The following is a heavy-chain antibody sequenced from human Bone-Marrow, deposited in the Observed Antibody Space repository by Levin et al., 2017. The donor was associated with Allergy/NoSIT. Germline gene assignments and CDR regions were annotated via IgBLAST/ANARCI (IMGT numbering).Heavy chain of an antibody. Sequence: GESLKISCKASGYIFTNYAINWVRQAPGQGLEWMGWINTDTGNSTFAQGFTGRFVFSLDTSVSTAYLQISSLKTEDTAVYYCARIGFEPQTESGYCTGGKCYYYYGMDVWGQGTTVTVSS. CDR2: INTDTGNS. CDR3: ARIGFEPQTESGYCTGGKCYYYYGMDV. CDR1: GYIFTNYA. J-gene: IGHJ6*02. V-gene: IGHV7-4-1*02. D-gene: IGHD2-8*02.